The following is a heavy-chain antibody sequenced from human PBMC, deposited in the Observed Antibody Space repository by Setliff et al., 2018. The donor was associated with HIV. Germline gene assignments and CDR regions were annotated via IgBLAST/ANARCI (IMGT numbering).Heavy chain of an antibody. V-gene: IGHV3-7*01. CDR3: ARESYYDSSGWELLFDY. J-gene: IGHJ4*02. Sequence: GGSLRLSCAASGFTFSTYWMSWVRQAPGKGLEWVANIKQDGSEKNYMDSVKGRFTISRDNAKNSLYLQMNSLRAEDTAVYYCARESYYDSSGWELLFDYWGPGTLVTVSS. CDR1: GFTFSTYW. D-gene: IGHD3-22*01. CDR2: IKQDGSEK.